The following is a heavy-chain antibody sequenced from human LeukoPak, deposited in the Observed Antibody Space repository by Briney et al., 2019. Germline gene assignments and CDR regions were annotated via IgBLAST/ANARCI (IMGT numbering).Heavy chain of an antibody. CDR3: ARGGKTHHYDFWSGCYTFDY. J-gene: IGHJ4*02. V-gene: IGHV4-31*03. CDR1: GGSISSGGYY. D-gene: IGHD3-3*01. Sequence: SQTLSLTCTVSGGSISSGGYYWSWIRQHPGKGLEWIGYIYYSGSTYYNPSLKSRVTISVDTSKNQFSLKLSSVTAADTAVYYCARGGKTHHYDFWSGCYTFDYWGQGTLVTVSS. CDR2: IYYSGST.